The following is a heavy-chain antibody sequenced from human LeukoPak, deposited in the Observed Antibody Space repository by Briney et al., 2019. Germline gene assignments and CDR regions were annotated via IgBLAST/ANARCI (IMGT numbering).Heavy chain of an antibody. J-gene: IGHJ4*02. CDR2: ISPSGGST. D-gene: IGHD3-22*01. Sequence: ASVKLSCKASGYTFTTYYIHWVRQAPGQGLEWMGIISPSGGSTSYAQKFQGRVTMTRDTSTSTVYMELSSLRSEDTAVYYCTRTYYYDSSGYYYGRDAFDIWGQGTLVTVSP. V-gene: IGHV1-46*01. CDR1: GYTFTTYY. CDR3: TRTYYYDSSGYYYGRDAFDI.